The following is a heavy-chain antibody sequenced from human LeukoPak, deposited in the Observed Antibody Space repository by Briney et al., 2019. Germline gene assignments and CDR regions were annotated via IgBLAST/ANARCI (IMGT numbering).Heavy chain of an antibody. Sequence: PSETLSLTCAVYGGSFSGYYWSWIRQPPGKGLEWIGEINHSGSTNYNPSLKSRVTISVDTSKNQFSLKLSFVTAADTAVYYCARGHLGYCSSTSCYGYYFDYWGQGTLVTVSS. J-gene: IGHJ4*02. CDR2: INHSGST. CDR1: GGSFSGYY. D-gene: IGHD2-2*01. CDR3: ARGHLGYCSSTSCYGYYFDY. V-gene: IGHV4-34*01.